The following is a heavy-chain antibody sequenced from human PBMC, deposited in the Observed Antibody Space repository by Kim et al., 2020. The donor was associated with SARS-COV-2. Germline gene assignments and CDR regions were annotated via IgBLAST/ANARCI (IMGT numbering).Heavy chain of an antibody. J-gene: IGHJ4*02. CDR3: ARGIGRSIAAAGRGRRGGFDY. V-gene: IGHV4-34*01. Sequence: SETLSLTCAVYGGSFSGYYWSWIRQPPGKGLEWIGEINHSGSTNYNPSLKSRVTISVDTSKNQFSLKLSSVTAADTAVYYCARGIGRSIAAAGRGRRGGFDYWGQGTLVTVSS. CDR1: GGSFSGYY. CDR2: INHSGST. D-gene: IGHD6-13*01.